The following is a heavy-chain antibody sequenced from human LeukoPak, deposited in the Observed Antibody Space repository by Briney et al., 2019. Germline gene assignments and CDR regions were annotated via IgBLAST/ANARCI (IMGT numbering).Heavy chain of an antibody. D-gene: IGHD6-19*01. Sequence: SETLSLTCTVSGYSISSGYYWGWIRQPPGKGLEWIGSIYHSGSTYYNPSLKSRVTISVDTSKNQFSLKLGSVTAADTAVYYCARDVYVPRAVAGLSGRLCWFDPWGQGTLVTVSS. J-gene: IGHJ5*02. CDR2: IYHSGST. V-gene: IGHV4-38-2*02. CDR3: ARDVYVPRAVAGLSGRLCWFDP. CDR1: GYSISSGYY.